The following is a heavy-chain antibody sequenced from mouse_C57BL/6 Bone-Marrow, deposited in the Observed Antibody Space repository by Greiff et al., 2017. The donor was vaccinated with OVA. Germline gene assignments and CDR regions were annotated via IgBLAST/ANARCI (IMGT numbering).Heavy chain of an antibody. J-gene: IGHJ2*01. V-gene: IGHV1-85*01. Sequence: VQLQQSGPELVKPGASVKLSCKASGYTFTSYDINWVKQRPGQGLEWIGWIYPRDGSTTYNEKFKGKATLTVDTSSSTAYMELHSLTSEDSAVYFCAREEELGVSLDYWGQGTTLTVSS. CDR2: IYPRDGST. D-gene: IGHD4-1*01. CDR3: AREEELGVSLDY. CDR1: GYTFTSYD.